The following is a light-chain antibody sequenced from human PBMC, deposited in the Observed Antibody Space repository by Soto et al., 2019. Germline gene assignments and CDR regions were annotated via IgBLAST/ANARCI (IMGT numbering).Light chain of an antibody. CDR2: AAS. CDR1: QGISRS. J-gene: IGKJ3*01. Sequence: DIQMTQSPSSLSASVGDSVTITCRASQGISRSLAWYQQKPGNPPTLLIYAASTLQSGVPSRFSGSGSGTDFTLTISSLQPEDFATYYCEKYDSVPWTFGPGTKVEIK. CDR3: EKYDSVPWT. V-gene: IGKV1-27*01.